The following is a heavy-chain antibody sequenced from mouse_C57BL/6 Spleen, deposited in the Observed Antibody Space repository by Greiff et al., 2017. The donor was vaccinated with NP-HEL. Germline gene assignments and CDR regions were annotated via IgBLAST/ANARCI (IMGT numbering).Heavy chain of an antibody. V-gene: IGHV1-15*01. D-gene: IGHD2-4*01. CDR3: TRNDYGGGDY. CDR2: IDPETGGT. Sequence: VQLHQSGAELVRPGASVTLSCKASGYTFTDYEMHWVKQTPVHGLEWIGAIDPETGGTAYNQKFKGKAILTADKSSSTAYMELRSLTSEDSAVYYCTRNDYGGGDYWGQGTTLTVSS. CDR1: GYTFTDYE. J-gene: IGHJ2*01.